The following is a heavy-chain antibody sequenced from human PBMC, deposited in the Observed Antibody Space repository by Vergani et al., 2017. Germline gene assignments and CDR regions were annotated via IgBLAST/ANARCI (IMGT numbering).Heavy chain of an antibody. V-gene: IGHV3-72*01. CDR2: IRNKANDYTT. CDR1: GFIFSDHY. J-gene: IGHJ4*03. D-gene: IGHD1-1*01. Sequence: EVQVVESGGGLVQPGGSLRLSCAASGFIFSDHYMDWVRQAPGKGLEWVGRIRNKANDYTTQDAASVKGRFTISRDDSKSYLYLQMNSLQTEDTALYYCVRVKGSNWNDHRDDRWGQGTLVSVSS. CDR3: VRVKGSNWNDHRDDR.